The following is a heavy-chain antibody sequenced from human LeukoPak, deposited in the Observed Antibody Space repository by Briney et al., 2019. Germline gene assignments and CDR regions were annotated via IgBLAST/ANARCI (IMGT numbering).Heavy chain of an antibody. CDR2: IYYSGST. J-gene: IGHJ4*02. CDR1: GGSFSGYY. V-gene: IGHV4-31*11. Sequence: PSETLSLTCAVYGGSFSGYYWNWIRQHPGKGLEWIEYIYYSGSTYYNPSLKSRVIISADTSKNQFSLKLTSVTAADTAVYYCAAQLLWFGEDNPHFDYWGQGTLVTVSS. D-gene: IGHD3-10*01. CDR3: AAQLLWFGEDNPHFDY.